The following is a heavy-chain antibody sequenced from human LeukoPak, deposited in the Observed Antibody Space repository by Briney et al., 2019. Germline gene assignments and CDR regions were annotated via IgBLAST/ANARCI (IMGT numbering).Heavy chain of an antibody. D-gene: IGHD3-10*01. CDR2: ITGSGGST. Sequence: GGSLRLSCAPSGFTFDNFAMTWVRQAPGKGLEWVSEITGSGGSTYYADSVKGRFTISRDNSKNTLYLQMNSLRAEDTAIYYCARELFDFDYWGQGTPVTVSS. CDR3: ARELFDFDY. J-gene: IGHJ4*02. CDR1: GFTFDNFA. V-gene: IGHV3-23*01.